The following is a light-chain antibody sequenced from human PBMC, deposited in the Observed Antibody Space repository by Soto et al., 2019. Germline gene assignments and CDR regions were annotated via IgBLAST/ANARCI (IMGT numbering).Light chain of an antibody. CDR3: AAWDDSLSGRV. V-gene: IGLV1-47*01. CDR2: RNN. Sequence: QSVLTQPPSASGTPGQRVTISCSGSSSNIGSNYVYWYQQLPGTAPKLLIYRNNQRPSVVPDRFSGSKSGTSASLAISGLRSEDEADYYCAAWDDSLSGRVFGGGTKVTVL. CDR1: SSNIGSNY. J-gene: IGLJ2*01.